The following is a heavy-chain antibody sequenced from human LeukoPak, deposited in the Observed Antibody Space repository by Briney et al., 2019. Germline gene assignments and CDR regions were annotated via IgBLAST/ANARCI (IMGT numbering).Heavy chain of an antibody. CDR1: GFTVSSDY. V-gene: IGHV3-66*02. Sequence: PGGSLRPSCAASGFTVSSDYMGWVRQAPGKGLEYVSIIYSGGNTYYADSVKGRFTISRDNSKNTLYLQMNSLRAEDTAVYYCARDSHKLHSSAYFYFFDYWGQGTLVSVSS. D-gene: IGHD3-22*01. CDR2: IYSGGNT. J-gene: IGHJ4*02. CDR3: ARDSHKLHSSAYFYFFDY.